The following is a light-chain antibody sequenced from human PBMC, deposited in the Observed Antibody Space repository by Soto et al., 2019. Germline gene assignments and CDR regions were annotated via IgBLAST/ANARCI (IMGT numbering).Light chain of an antibody. Sequence: EIVMTQSPATLSVSPGERATLSCRASQSVGYNLAWYQQKPGQAPRLLISGAFTRATGIPARFSGSVSGTEFTLTINSLQSEDFAIYYCQQYNNWPLTFGGGPTVEIK. CDR3: QQYNNWPLT. CDR2: GAF. J-gene: IGKJ4*01. V-gene: IGKV3-15*01. CDR1: QSVGYN.